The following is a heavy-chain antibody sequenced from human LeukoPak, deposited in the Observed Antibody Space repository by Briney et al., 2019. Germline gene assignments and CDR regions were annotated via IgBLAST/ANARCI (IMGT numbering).Heavy chain of an antibody. V-gene: IGHV3-23*01. CDR3: ARGFGDYGDYFDY. D-gene: IGHD4-17*01. CDR2: ISGSGGST. CDR1: GFTFSSYG. J-gene: IGHJ4*02. Sequence: GGSLRLSCAASGFTFSSYGMSWVRQAPGKGLEWVSAISGSGGSTYYADSVKGRFTISRDNSKNTLYLQMNSLRAEDTAVYYCARGFGDYGDYFDYWGQGTLVTVSS.